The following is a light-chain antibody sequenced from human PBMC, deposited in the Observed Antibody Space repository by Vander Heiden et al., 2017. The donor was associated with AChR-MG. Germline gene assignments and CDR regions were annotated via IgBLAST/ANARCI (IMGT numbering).Light chain of an antibody. CDR1: QSVNSN. V-gene: IGKV3-15*01. CDR3: QQYNNWPPWT. Sequence: EIVMTQSPATLSVSPGERATLSCRASQSVNSNLAWYQQKPGQAPRLLIYRASTRATGIPVRFSGSGSGTEFTLTISSLQSEDFAVYYCQQYNNWPPWTFGQRTKVEIK. J-gene: IGKJ1*01. CDR2: RAS.